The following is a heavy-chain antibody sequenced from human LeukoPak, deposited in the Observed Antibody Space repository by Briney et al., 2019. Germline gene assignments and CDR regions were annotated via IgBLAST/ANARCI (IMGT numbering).Heavy chain of an antibody. Sequence: SETLSLTCTVSGVSVSSGSYYWSWIRQPPGRGLEWIAYIYYSGSTNDNPSLKSRVTTSVDTSKNQFSLKLSSVTAADTAVYYCARLRAQVATIIRYFDYWGQGTLVTVSS. CDR1: GVSVSSGSYY. J-gene: IGHJ4*02. CDR3: ARLRAQVATIIRYFDY. D-gene: IGHD5-12*01. V-gene: IGHV4-61*01. CDR2: IYYSGST.